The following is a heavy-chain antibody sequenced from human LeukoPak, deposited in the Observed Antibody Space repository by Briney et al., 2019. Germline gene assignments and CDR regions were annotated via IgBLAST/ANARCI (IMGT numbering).Heavy chain of an antibody. CDR1: GFTFSSYS. D-gene: IGHD7-27*01. CDR2: ISSSSSYI. V-gene: IGHV3-21*01. CDR3: ARGGNNWGSVEIIY. Sequence: GGSLRLSCAASGFTFSSYSMNWVRQAPGKGLEWVSSISSSSSYIYYADSVKGRFTISRDNAKNSLYLQMNSLRAEDTAVYYCARGGNNWGSVEIIYWGQGTLVTVSS. J-gene: IGHJ4*02.